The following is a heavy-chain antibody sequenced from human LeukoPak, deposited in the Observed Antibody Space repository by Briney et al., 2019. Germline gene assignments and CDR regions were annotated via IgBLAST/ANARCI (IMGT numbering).Heavy chain of an antibody. Sequence: GGSLRLSCAASGFAFSSYSMNWVRQAPGKGLEWVSSISSSSSYIYYADSVKGRLTISRDNAKNSLYLQMNSLRAEDTAVYYCARLVRMGDTAMVGYYYYGMDVWGQGTTVTVSS. V-gene: IGHV3-21*01. J-gene: IGHJ6*02. CDR1: GFAFSSYS. CDR2: ISSSSSYI. CDR3: ARLVRMGDTAMVGYYYYGMDV. D-gene: IGHD5-18*01.